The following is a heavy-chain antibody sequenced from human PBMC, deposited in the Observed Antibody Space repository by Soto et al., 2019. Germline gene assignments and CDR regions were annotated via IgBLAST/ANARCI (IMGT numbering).Heavy chain of an antibody. V-gene: IGHV1-18*01. CDR2: INCYNGVT. CDR3: AGDQGNSGTFDQ. Sequence: QVQLVQSGPEVKRPGALVKVSCKALGDTSPRYGMSWVGQAPGQGREGLGWINCYNGVTNYADSLQGRGTLTTDSATSTAYMEVRSLRVDDTAVYYCAGDQGNSGTFDQCGQGTLVTVSS. D-gene: IGHD2-15*01. J-gene: IGHJ4*02. CDR1: GDTSPRYG.